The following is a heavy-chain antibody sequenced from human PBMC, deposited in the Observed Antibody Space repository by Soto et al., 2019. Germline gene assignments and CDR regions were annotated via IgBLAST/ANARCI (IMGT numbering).Heavy chain of an antibody. V-gene: IGHV1-3*01. CDR3: ARVVCSTSCYSFGWFDP. CDR2: INAGNGNT. D-gene: IGHD2-2*01. J-gene: IGHJ5*02. CDR1: GYTFTSYA. Sequence: ASVKVSCKASGYTFTSYAMHWVRQAPGQRLEWMGWINAGNGNTKYSQKFQGRVTITRDTSASTAYMELSSLRSEDTAVYYCARVVCSTSCYSFGWFDPWGQGTLVTVSS.